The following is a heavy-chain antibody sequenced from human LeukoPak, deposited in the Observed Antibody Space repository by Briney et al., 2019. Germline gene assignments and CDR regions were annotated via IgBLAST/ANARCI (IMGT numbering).Heavy chain of an antibody. CDR3: ARLRSSWGDY. D-gene: IGHD6-13*01. CDR1: GGSITNSTYY. J-gene: IGHJ4*02. CDR2: INHSGST. Sequence: SETLSLTCIVSGGSITNSTYYWGWIRQPPGKGLEWIGEINHSGSTNYNPSLKSRVTISVDTSKNQFSLKLSSVTAADTAVYYCARLRSSWGDYWGQGTLVTVSS. V-gene: IGHV4-39*07.